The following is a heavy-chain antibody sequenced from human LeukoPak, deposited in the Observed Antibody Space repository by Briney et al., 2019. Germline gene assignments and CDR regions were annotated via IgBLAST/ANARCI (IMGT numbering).Heavy chain of an antibody. J-gene: IGHJ4*02. CDR1: GFTFSTYA. Sequence: PGGSLRLSCAASGFTFSTYALSWVRQAPGKGLEWVSSISGSGGSTDYADSVKGRFTISRDNSKNTLYLQMNSLRAEDTAVYYCARDHSSSPFDYWGQGTLVTVSS. D-gene: IGHD6-6*01. CDR3: ARDHSSSPFDY. CDR2: ISGSGGST. V-gene: IGHV3-23*01.